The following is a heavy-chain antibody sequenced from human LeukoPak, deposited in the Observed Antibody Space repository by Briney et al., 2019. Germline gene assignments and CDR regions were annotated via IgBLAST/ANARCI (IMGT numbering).Heavy chain of an antibody. CDR3: ARLLQSRRLSSWSFYYYYYMDV. D-gene: IGHD6-6*01. V-gene: IGHV4-4*09. CDR1: GGSISSYY. J-gene: IGHJ6*03. Sequence: SETLSLTCTVSGGSISSYYWSWIRQPPGKGLEWIGYIYTSGSTNYNPSLKSRVTISVDTSKNQFSLKLSSVTAADTAVYYCARLLQSRRLSSWSFYYYYYMDVWGKGATVTVSS. CDR2: IYTSGST.